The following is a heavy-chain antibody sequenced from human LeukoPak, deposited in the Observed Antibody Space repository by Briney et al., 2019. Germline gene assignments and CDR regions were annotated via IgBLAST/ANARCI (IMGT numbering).Heavy chain of an antibody. CDR3: AKVVTTSYYYYYYGTDV. CDR1: GFTFSNAW. Sequence: PGGSLRLSCAASGFTFSNAWMSWVRQAPGKGLEWVGRIKSKTDGGTTDYAAPVKGRFTISRDDSKNTLYLQMNSLKTEDTAVYYCAKVVTTSYYYYYYGTDVWGQGTTVTVSS. V-gene: IGHV3-15*01. J-gene: IGHJ6*02. D-gene: IGHD5-18*01. CDR2: IKSKTDGGTT.